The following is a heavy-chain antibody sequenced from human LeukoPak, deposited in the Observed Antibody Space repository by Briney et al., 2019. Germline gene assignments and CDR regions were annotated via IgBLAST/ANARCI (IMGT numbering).Heavy chain of an antibody. D-gene: IGHD1-26*01. CDR3: ARVGEGLNDGFDI. CDR1: GYTFTGYY. Sequence: ASVKVSCKASGYTFTGYYMNWVRQAPGQGLEWMGRINPNTGGTNYAQNFQGGVTMTRDTSITTVYMELSRLRSDDTAVYYCARVGEGLNDGFDIWGQGAMVTVSS. J-gene: IGHJ3*02. CDR2: INPNTGGT. V-gene: IGHV1-2*06.